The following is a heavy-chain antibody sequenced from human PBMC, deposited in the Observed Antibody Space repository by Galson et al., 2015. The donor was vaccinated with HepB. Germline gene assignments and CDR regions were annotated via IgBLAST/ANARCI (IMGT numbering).Heavy chain of an antibody. Sequence: SVKVSCKASGYTFTSYSISWVRQAPGQGPEWMAWISAYNGHTNYAQKFQGSVTATTDTSTSTVYMELRSLRADDTVVYYCGRGGYGGYALDYWGQGTLVTVSS. D-gene: IGHD5-12*01. CDR1: GYTFTSYS. CDR3: GRGGYGGYALDY. V-gene: IGHV1-18*04. CDR2: ISAYNGHT. J-gene: IGHJ4*02.